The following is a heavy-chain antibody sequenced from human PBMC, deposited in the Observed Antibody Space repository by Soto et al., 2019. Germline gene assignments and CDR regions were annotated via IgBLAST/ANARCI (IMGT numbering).Heavy chain of an antibody. V-gene: IGHV4-4*07. J-gene: IGHJ5*02. CDR1: AASIRGYY. CDR3: ARDGTKTLRYWFDR. CDR2: IYATGTT. D-gene: IGHD1-1*01. Sequence: SETLSLTCTVSAASIRGYYWSWIRKSAGKGLEWIGRIYATGTTDYNPSLKSRVMMSVDTSKKQFSLKLSSVTAADTAVYYCARDGTKTLRYWFDRWGQGISVTVAS.